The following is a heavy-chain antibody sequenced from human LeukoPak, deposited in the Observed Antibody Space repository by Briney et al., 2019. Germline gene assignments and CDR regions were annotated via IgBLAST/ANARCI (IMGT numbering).Heavy chain of an antibody. D-gene: IGHD6-13*01. CDR3: ARLGIAGAGTQDAFDI. CDR1: GYRFSSYW. Sequence: GESLKISCEGSGYRFSSYWIGWVRHMPGKGLEWMGIIYPGDSETKYSPSFQGQVTISADRAISTAYLQWSSLKASDSAIYYCARLGIAGAGTQDAFDIWGQGTMVTVSS. CDR2: IYPGDSET. V-gene: IGHV5-51*01. J-gene: IGHJ3*02.